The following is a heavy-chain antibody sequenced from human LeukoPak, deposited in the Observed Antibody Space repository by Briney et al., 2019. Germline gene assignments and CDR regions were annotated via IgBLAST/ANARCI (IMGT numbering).Heavy chain of an antibody. D-gene: IGHD1-26*01. V-gene: IGHV4-59*08. CDR1: GGSISSYY. CDR3: ARHDPIVGTPDAFDI. CDR2: IYYSGST. J-gene: IGHJ3*02. Sequence: SETLSLTCTVSGGSISSYYWSWIRQPPGKGLEWIGYIYYSGSTNYNPSLKSRVTISVDTSKNQFSLKLGSVTAADTAVYYCARHDPIVGTPDAFDIWGQGTMVTVSS.